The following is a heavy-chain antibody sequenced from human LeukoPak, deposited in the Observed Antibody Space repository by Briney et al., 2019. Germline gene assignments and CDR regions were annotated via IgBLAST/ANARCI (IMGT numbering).Heavy chain of an antibody. CDR2: IYWDDDK. CDR3: AHRLKDSSGYLPYFDY. D-gene: IGHD3-22*01. CDR1: GFSLSTSGVA. V-gene: IGHV2-5*02. Sequence: KESGPTLVKPTQTLTLTCTFSGFSLSTSGVAVGWIRQPPGKALEWLALIYWDDDKRYSPSLKSRLTIAKDTSKNQVVLTMTNMDPVDTATYYCAHRLKDSSGYLPYFDYWGQGTLVTVSS. J-gene: IGHJ4*02.